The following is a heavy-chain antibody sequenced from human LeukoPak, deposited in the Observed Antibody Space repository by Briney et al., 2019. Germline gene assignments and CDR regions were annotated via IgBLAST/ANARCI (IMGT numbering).Heavy chain of an antibody. CDR3: VRGVGSSTSCYRHYYYYMDV. D-gene: IGHD2-2*02. CDR1: GFTFSNSW. J-gene: IGHJ6*03. CDR2: ISGEGSEK. Sequence: PGGSLRLSCAASGFTFSNSWMHWVCQAPEKGLEGGADISGEGSEKCYVDSVKGRLTISRDNAKNSLYLQVNSLRAEDMTVYYCVRGVGSSTSCYRHYYYYMDVWGKGTTVTVSS. V-gene: IGHV3-52*01.